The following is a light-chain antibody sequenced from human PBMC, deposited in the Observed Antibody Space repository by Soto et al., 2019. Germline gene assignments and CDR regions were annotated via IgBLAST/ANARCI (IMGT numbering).Light chain of an antibody. V-gene: IGKV3-15*01. Sequence: EIVMTQSPATLSVSPGERATLSCSASQSVRSKLAWYQQKPGQAPRLLIYDASTRAPGVPARFSGSGSGTEFTLTISSLQSEDFAVYFYHHYNTWPAFGQGTKVEIK. CDR2: DAS. CDR1: QSVRSK. CDR3: HHYNTWPA. J-gene: IGKJ1*01.